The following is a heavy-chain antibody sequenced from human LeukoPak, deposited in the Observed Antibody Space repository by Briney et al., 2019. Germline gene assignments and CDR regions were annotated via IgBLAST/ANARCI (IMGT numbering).Heavy chain of an antibody. CDR3: AKDPEYQLFEGWSAP. V-gene: IGHV3-23*01. D-gene: IGHD2-2*01. CDR2: ISGGGSRT. CDR1: GFTFSNYC. Sequence: GGSLRLSCAASGFTFSNYCMSWVRQAPGKGREGGSAISGGGSRTYYADAVKDGFTISRDNSKNSLYLQVNGLRAEDAPLYYGAKDPEYQLFEGWSAPWGQGTLVTVSS. J-gene: IGHJ5*02.